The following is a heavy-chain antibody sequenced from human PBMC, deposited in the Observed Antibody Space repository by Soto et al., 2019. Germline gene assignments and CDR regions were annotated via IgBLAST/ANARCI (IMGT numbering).Heavy chain of an antibody. D-gene: IGHD5-18*01. J-gene: IGHJ4*02. Sequence: GGSLRLSCAASGFTFSSYAMSWVRQAPGKGLEWVSAISGSGGSTYYADSVKGRFTISRDNSKNTLYLQMNSLRAEDTAVYYCAKDSRGTAMGIPFDYWGQGTLVTAPQ. V-gene: IGHV3-23*01. CDR2: ISGSGGST. CDR3: AKDSRGTAMGIPFDY. CDR1: GFTFSSYA.